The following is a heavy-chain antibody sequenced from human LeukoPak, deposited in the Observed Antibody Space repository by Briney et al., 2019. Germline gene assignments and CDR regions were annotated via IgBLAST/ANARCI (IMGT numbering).Heavy chain of an antibody. D-gene: IGHD1-1*01. CDR3: ARGAGGYRFDP. Sequence: PSETLSLTCTVSGGSISSSSYSWTWIRQPPGKGLEWIGSIHYDGNTYYKPSLKSRVTISVDTSKIQFSLRLSSATAADMATYYCARGAGGYRFDPWGQGTLVTVSS. CDR1: GGSISSSSYS. V-gene: IGHV4-39*01. CDR2: IHYDGNT. J-gene: IGHJ5*02.